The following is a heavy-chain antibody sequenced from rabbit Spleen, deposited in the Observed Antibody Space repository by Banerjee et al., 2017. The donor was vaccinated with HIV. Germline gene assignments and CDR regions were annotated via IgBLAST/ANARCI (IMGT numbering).Heavy chain of an antibody. Sequence: QEQVKETGGGLVQPGGSLTLSCKASGFDFSNYGVTWVRQAPGKGLEWIGYIEPIFGRTYYANWVNGRFTISSHNAQNTLYLQLSSLTAADTATYFCARRVGGSYYSLWGPGTLVTVS. D-gene: IGHD8-1*01. CDR2: IEPIFGRT. CDR3: ARRVGGSYYSL. CDR1: GFDFSNYG. V-gene: IGHV1S47*01. J-gene: IGHJ4*01.